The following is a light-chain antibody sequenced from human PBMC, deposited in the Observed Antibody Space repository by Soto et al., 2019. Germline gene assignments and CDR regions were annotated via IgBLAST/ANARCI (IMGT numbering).Light chain of an antibody. CDR1: SSDVGGYNF. V-gene: IGLV2-14*03. CDR2: DVS. CDR3: SSYTSSYTYD. J-gene: IGLJ1*01. Sequence: LTRVASESRSPGQSVTISCAGTSSDVGGYNFVSWYQQHPGKAPQLMIYDVSSRPSGVSNRFSGSKSGITASLTISGLQAEDEADYYCSSYTSSYTYDCGTGTKVTVL.